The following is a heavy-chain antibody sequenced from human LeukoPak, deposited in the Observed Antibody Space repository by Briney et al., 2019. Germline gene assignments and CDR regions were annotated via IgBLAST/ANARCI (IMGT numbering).Heavy chain of an antibody. D-gene: IGHD6-19*01. V-gene: IGHV4-4*07. CDR1: GGSISSYY. CDR3: ARDLSEGIAVATYYYYYGMDV. CDR2: ICTSGST. Sequence: SETLSLTCTVSGGSISSYYWSWIRQPAGKGLEWIGRICTSGSTNYNPSLKSRVTMSVDTSKNQFSLKLSSVAAADTAVYYCARDLSEGIAVATYYYYYGMDVWGQGTTVTVSS. J-gene: IGHJ6*02.